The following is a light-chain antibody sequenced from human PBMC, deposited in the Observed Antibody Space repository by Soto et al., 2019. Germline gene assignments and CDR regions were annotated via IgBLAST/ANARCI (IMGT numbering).Light chain of an antibody. CDR3: MQVLQNPLT. V-gene: IGKV2-28*01. CDR1: QSLLHSNGHNN. CDR2: LGS. Sequence: DIVMPQSPLSLPVTPGEPASISCRSSQSLLHSNGHNNLDWYLQKPGQSPQLLIYLGSNRASGVPDRFSVSGSGTDFTLKISRVEAEDVGVYYCMQVLQNPLTFGGGTKVEIK. J-gene: IGKJ4*01.